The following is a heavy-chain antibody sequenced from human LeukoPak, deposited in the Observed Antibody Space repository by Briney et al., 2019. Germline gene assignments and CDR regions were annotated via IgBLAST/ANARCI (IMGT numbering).Heavy chain of an antibody. CDR2: INPNSGGT. Sequence: GASVKVPCKASGYTFTGYYMHWVRQAPGQGLEWMGWINPNSGGTNYAQKFQGRVTMTRDTSISTAYMELSRLRSDDTAVYYCATGLRGYSGYDATDYWGQGTLVTVSS. D-gene: IGHD5-12*01. CDR3: ATGLRGYSGYDATDY. J-gene: IGHJ4*02. CDR1: GYTFTGYY. V-gene: IGHV1-2*02.